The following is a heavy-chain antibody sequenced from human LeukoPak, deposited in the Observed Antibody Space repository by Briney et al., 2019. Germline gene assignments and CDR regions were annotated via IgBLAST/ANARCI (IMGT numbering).Heavy chain of an antibody. CDR1: GYTFTGYY. Sequence: ASVKVSCKASGYTFTGYYMHWVRQAPGQGLEWMGRINPNSGGTNYAQKFQGRVTMTRDTSISTAYMELSRLRFDDTAVYYRARSLMVRGVPTYFDYWGQGTLVTVSS. J-gene: IGHJ4*02. CDR2: INPNSGGT. V-gene: IGHV1-2*06. D-gene: IGHD3-10*01. CDR3: ARSLMVRGVPTYFDY.